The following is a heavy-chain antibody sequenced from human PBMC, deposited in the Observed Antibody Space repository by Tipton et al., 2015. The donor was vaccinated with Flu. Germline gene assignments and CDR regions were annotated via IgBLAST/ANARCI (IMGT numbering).Heavy chain of an antibody. J-gene: IGHJ3*02. Sequence: TLSLTCTVSGGCISTSYWSWIRQPAGKGLEWIGRISTSGSTNYNASLESRVTLSRDTSKNHISLRLTSATAADTALYYCARELRGYSGYTGGDAFDMWGRGIMVFVSS. CDR2: ISTSGST. D-gene: IGHD5-12*01. CDR3: ARELRGYSGYTGGDAFDM. V-gene: IGHV4-4*07. CDR1: GGCISTSY.